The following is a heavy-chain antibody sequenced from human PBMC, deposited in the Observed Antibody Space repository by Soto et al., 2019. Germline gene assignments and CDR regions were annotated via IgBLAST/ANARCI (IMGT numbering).Heavy chain of an antibody. CDR3: AREDLMAAAANGRYYYYYGMDV. D-gene: IGHD6-13*01. CDR2: INPNSGGT. J-gene: IGHJ6*02. Sequence: VASVKVSCKASGYTFTGYYMHWVRQAPGQGLEWMGWINPNSGGTNYAQKFQGWVTMTRDTSISTAYMELSRLRSDDTAVYYCAREDLMAAAANGRYYYYYGMDVWGQGTTVTVSS. CDR1: GYTFTGYY. V-gene: IGHV1-2*04.